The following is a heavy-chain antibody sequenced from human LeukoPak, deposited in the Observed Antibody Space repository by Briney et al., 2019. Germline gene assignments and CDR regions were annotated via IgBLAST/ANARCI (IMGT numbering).Heavy chain of an antibody. CDR3: ARDYYGSGSLYYFDY. CDR2: IYTSGST. V-gene: IGHV4-4*07. D-gene: IGHD3-10*01. CDR1: GGSISSYY. Sequence: SETLSLTCTVSGGSISSYYWSWIRQPAGKGLEWIGRIYTSGSTNYNPSLKSRVTISVDKSKNQFSLKLSTVTAADKAVYYCARDYYGSGSLYYFDYWGQGTLVTVSS. J-gene: IGHJ4*02.